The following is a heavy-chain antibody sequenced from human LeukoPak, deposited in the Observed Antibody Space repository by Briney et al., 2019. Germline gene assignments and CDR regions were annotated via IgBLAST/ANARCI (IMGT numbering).Heavy chain of an antibody. CDR3: ARDSAAYRTMIVVDTDAFDI. Sequence: SETLSLTCTVSGGSISSYYWSWIRQPPGKGLEWIGYIYYSGSTNYNPSLKSRVAISVDTSKNQFSLKLSSVTAADTAVYYCARDSAAYRTMIVVDTDAFDIWGQGTMVTVSS. D-gene: IGHD3-22*01. J-gene: IGHJ3*02. CDR2: IYYSGST. CDR1: GGSISSYY. V-gene: IGHV4-59*01.